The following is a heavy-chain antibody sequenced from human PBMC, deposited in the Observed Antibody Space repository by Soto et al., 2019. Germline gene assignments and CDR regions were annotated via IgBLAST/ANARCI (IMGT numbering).Heavy chain of an antibody. V-gene: IGHV4-30-4*01. CDR2: IYYSGST. CDR3: ARAAPTGFYYDYYCMHV. Sequence: SETLSLTFTVSGCSISSGDYYWSWIRQPPGKGLEWIGYIYYSGSTYYNPSLKSRVTISVDTSKNQFSLKLSSVTAADTAVYYCARAAPTGFYYDYYCMHVWGQGTTVS. CDR1: GCSISSGDYY. J-gene: IGHJ6*02.